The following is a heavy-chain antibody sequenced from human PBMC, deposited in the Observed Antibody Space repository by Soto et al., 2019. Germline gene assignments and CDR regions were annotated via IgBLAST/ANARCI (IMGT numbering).Heavy chain of an antibody. J-gene: IGHJ4*02. D-gene: IGHD2-2*02. V-gene: IGHV4-39*01. CDR1: GRSITSSYY. Sequence: SETLSLTFPVSGRSITSSYYWGWIRQPPGKGPEWIGSIYYSGSTYYNPSLKSRVTISVDTSKNQFSLKLSSVTAADTAVYYCATIPATTILTDYWGQGTLVTVS. CDR2: IYYSGST. CDR3: ATIPATTILTDY.